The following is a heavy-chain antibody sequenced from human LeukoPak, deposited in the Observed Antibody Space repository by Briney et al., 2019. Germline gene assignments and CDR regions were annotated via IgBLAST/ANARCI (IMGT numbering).Heavy chain of an antibody. D-gene: IGHD1-1*01. CDR2: IYYSGST. Sequence: QPSETLSLTCTVSGGSISSYYWSWIRQPPGKGQEWIGYIYYSGSTNYNPSLKSRSTISVDTSKNQFSLKLSSVTAADTAVYYCATISGARQLGYYFDFWGQGTLVTVSS. CDR3: ATISGARQLGYYFDF. CDR1: GGSISSYY. V-gene: IGHV4-59*08. J-gene: IGHJ4*02.